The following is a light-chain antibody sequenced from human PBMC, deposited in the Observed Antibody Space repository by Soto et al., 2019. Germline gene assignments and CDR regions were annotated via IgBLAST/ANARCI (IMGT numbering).Light chain of an antibody. CDR1: QSVRTK. CDR3: QQYNSWPPIT. Sequence: EIVMPQSPDTPYVSPGEGAALSCRASQSVRTKLAWYQQKAGQAPRLLIYGASTRATGIPDRFSGSGSGTEFTLTISSLQSEDFAVYYCQQYNSWPPITFGQGTRWRL. V-gene: IGKV3-15*01. CDR2: GAS. J-gene: IGKJ5*01.